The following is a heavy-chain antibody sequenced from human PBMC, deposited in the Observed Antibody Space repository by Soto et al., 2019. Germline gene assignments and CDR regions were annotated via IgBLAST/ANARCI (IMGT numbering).Heavy chain of an antibody. Sequence: ASVKVSCKASGYTFTGYYMHWVRQAPGQGLEWMGWINPNSGGTNYAQKFQGWVTMTRDTSISTAYMELRRLRSDDTAVYYCARDSSAAYRRGGSCHRDYYGMDVWGQGTTVTVSS. CDR2: INPNSGGT. CDR1: GYTFTGYY. CDR3: ARDSSAAYRRGGSCHRDYYGMDV. J-gene: IGHJ6*02. V-gene: IGHV1-2*04. D-gene: IGHD2-15*01.